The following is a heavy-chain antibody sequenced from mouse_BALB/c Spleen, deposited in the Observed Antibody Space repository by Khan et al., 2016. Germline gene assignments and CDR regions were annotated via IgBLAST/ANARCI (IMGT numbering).Heavy chain of an antibody. CDR1: GFTFSSYT. CDR3: ARGYGNRAWFAY. CDR2: ISSGGGNT. Sequence: EVELVESGGGLVQPGGSLKLSCAASGFTFSSYTMSWVRQTPEKRLEWVATISSGGGNTYYPDSVKGRFTISRDNAKNNLYLQMSSLRSEDTALYYCARGYGNRAWFAYWGQGTLVTVSA. D-gene: IGHD2-10*02. V-gene: IGHV5-9*03. J-gene: IGHJ3*01.